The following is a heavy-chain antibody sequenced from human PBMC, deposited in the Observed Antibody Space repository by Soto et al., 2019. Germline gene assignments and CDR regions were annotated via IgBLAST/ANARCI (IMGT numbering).Heavy chain of an antibody. CDR2: MNPNSGNT. CDR1: GYTFTSYD. J-gene: IGHJ6*02. Sequence: QVQLVQFGAEVKKPGASVKVSCKASGYTFTSYDINWVRQATGQGPEWMGRMNPNSGNTGYTEKFQGRVTMTRDASISTAYMELSSLRSEDTAVYYCARAHSSSWWYGMDVWGQGTTVTVSS. D-gene: IGHD6-13*01. V-gene: IGHV1-8*01. CDR3: ARAHSSSWWYGMDV.